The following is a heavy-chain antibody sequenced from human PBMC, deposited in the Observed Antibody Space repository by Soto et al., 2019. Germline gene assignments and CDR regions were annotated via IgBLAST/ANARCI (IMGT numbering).Heavy chain of an antibody. CDR3: GRGIKYGDYSRWFDP. J-gene: IGHJ5*02. D-gene: IGHD4-17*01. CDR2: INAGNGNT. CDR1: GYTFTSYA. V-gene: IGHV1-3*01. Sequence: ASVKVSCKASGYTFTSYAMHWVRQAPGQRLEWMGWINAGNGNTKYSQKFQGRVTITADESTSTAYMELSSLRSEDTAVYYCGRGIKYGDYSRWFDPGGKETLVPVSS.